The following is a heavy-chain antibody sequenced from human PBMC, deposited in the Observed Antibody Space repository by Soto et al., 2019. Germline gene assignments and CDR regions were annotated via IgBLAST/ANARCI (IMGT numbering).Heavy chain of an antibody. V-gene: IGHV3-48*03. CDR2: ISGSGSTI. Sequence: GGSLRLSCAASGFTFSSYEMDWVRQAPGKGLEWVSYISGSGSTIYYADSVKGRFTISRDNAKNSLYLQMNSLRAEDTAVYYCARDPGYCSGGTCYNYYYYNMDVWGQGTTVTVYS. J-gene: IGHJ6*02. CDR1: GFTFSSYE. D-gene: IGHD2-15*01. CDR3: ARDPGYCSGGTCYNYYYYNMDV.